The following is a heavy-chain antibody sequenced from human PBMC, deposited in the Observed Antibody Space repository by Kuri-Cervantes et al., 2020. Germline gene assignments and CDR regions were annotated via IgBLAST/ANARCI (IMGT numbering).Heavy chain of an antibody. Sequence: GGSLRLSCTASGFTFNRHTMTWVRQAPGKGLEWVSSISTTSTYIFYADSMKGRFTISRDNAKNSLYLQMNSLRAEDTAVYYCARDGFCSGGSCYTGGYFDYWGQGTLVTVSS. CDR3: ARDGFCSGGSCYTGGYFDY. CDR2: ISTTSTYI. J-gene: IGHJ4*02. D-gene: IGHD2-15*01. CDR1: GFTFNRHT. V-gene: IGHV3-21*01.